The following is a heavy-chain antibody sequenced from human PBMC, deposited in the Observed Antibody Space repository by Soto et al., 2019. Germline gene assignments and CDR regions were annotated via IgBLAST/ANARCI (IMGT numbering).Heavy chain of an antibody. D-gene: IGHD6-6*01. Sequence: SETLSLTCTVSGGSISSYYWSWIRQPPGKGLEWIGYIYYSGSTNYNPSLKSRVTISVDTSKNQFSLKLSSVTAADTAVYYCARDRSSSSFYYYGMDVWGQGTTVTVS. J-gene: IGHJ6*02. CDR3: ARDRSSSSFYYYGMDV. CDR1: GGSISSYY. V-gene: IGHV4-59*01. CDR2: IYYSGST.